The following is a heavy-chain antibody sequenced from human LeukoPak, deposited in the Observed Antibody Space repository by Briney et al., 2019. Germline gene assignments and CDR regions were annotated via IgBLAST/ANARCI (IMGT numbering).Heavy chain of an antibody. J-gene: IGHJ4*02. CDR1: GGSISSYY. CDR2: ISNTGST. Sequence: SETLSLTCTVSGGSISSYYWSWIRQPPGKELEWIGDISNTGSTNYNSSLESRVTISVDTSKNQFSLKLTSVTAADTAVYYCAKVGRGDYVWGSYSFDYWGQGTLVTVSS. CDR3: AKVGRGDYVWGSYSFDY. D-gene: IGHD3-16*01. V-gene: IGHV4-59*01.